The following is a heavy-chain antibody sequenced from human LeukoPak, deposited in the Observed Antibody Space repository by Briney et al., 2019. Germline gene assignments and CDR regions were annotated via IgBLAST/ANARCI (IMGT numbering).Heavy chain of an antibody. CDR1: GFTFSSYW. V-gene: IGHV3-74*01. CDR3: ARDPSIYDILTGYQPSYFDY. D-gene: IGHD3-9*01. CDR2: INSDGSST. J-gene: IGHJ4*02. Sequence: GGSLRLSCAASGFTFSSYWMHWVRRAPGKGLVWVSRINSDGSSTSYADSVKGRFTISRDNAKNTLYLQMNSLRAEDTAVYYCARDPSIYDILTGYQPSYFDYWGQGTLVTVSS.